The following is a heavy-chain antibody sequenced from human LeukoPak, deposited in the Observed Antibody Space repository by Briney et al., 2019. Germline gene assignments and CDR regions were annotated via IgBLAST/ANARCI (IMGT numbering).Heavy chain of an antibody. CDR1: GFTFSSYS. J-gene: IGHJ4*02. CDR3: AKGPHQYYFDY. Sequence: PGRSLRLSCAASGFTFSSYSMHWVRQAPGKGLEWVAVISYDGSNKYYADSVKGRFTISRDNSKNTLYLHMNSLRAEDTAVYFCAKGPHQYYFDYWGQGTLVTVSS. D-gene: IGHD2-2*01. V-gene: IGHV3-30*18. CDR2: ISYDGSNK.